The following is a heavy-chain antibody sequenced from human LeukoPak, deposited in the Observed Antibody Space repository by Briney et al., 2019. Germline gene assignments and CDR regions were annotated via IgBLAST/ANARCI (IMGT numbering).Heavy chain of an antibody. D-gene: IGHD1-1*01. J-gene: IGHJ4*02. CDR1: GGSFSGYY. V-gene: IGHV4-34*01. CDR2: INHSGST. CDR3: ARGVLYWSPTLRFDY. Sequence: PSETLSLTCAVYGGSFSGYYWSWIRQPPGKGPEWIGEINHSGSTNYNPSLKSRVTISVDTSKNQFSLKLSSVTAADTAVYYCARGVLYWSPTLRFDYWGQGTLVTVSS.